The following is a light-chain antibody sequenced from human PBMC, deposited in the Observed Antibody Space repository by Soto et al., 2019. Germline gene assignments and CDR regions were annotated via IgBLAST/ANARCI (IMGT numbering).Light chain of an antibody. Sequence: EIVMTQSPATLSVSPGEGATLSCKASQNVYNNLAWYQQRPGQTPRLLIYDASTRATGISARFSGSGYGTEFTLTISSLQSEDFAVYFCQQFRNWPLTFGGGTKVDIK. CDR2: DAS. CDR3: QQFRNWPLT. CDR1: QNVYNN. J-gene: IGKJ4*01. V-gene: IGKV3-15*01.